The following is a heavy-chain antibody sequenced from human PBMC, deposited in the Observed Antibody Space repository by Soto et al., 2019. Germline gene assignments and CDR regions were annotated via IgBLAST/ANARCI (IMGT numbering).Heavy chain of an antibody. D-gene: IGHD3-10*01. Sequence: QVQLQESGPGLVKPSETLSLTCTVSGGSISSYYWSWIRQPAGKGLEWIGRIYTSGSTNYNPSLKSRVTMSVDTSKNQFSLKLSSVTAADTAVYYCARDSGGYYGSGSYYNLGYYYYGMDVWGQGTTVTVSS. CDR3: ARDSGGYYGSGSYYNLGYYYYGMDV. CDR1: GGSISSYY. V-gene: IGHV4-4*07. CDR2: IYTSGST. J-gene: IGHJ6*02.